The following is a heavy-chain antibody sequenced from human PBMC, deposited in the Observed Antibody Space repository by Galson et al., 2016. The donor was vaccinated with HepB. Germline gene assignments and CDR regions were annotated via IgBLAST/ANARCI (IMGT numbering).Heavy chain of an antibody. V-gene: IGHV3-33*06. Sequence: SLRLSCAASGFIFDDYGMHWVRQTPGKGLEWVAVIWQDGTKTYYGDSVRGRFTISRDNSKSTMFLLMNSLRADDTGIYYCAKAHSIAYHHEFGADWGQGALVAVSS. J-gene: IGHJ4*02. CDR3: AKAHSIAYHHEFGAD. D-gene: IGHD3-16*01. CDR1: GFIFDDYG. CDR2: IWQDGTKT.